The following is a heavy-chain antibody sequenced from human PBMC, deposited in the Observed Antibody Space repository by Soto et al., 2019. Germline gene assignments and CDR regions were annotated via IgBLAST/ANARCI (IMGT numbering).Heavy chain of an antibody. D-gene: IGHD3-22*01. Sequence: PSETLSLTCAVYGGSFSGYYWSWIRQPPGKGLEWIGEINHSGSTNYNPSLKSRVTISVDTSKNQFSLKLSSVTAADTAVYYCARGRVVVITIDYWGQGTLVTVSS. V-gene: IGHV4-34*01. CDR1: GGSFSGYY. CDR3: ARGRVVVITIDY. CDR2: INHSGST. J-gene: IGHJ4*02.